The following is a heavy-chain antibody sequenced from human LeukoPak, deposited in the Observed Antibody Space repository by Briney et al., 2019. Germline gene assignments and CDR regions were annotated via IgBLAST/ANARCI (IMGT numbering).Heavy chain of an antibody. Sequence: SETLSLTCTVSGGSISSGDYYWSWIRQPPGKGLEWIGYIYYSGSTYYNPSLKSRVTISVDTSKNQFSLKLSSVTAADTAVYYCARGPFITMIDYWGQETLVTVSS. CDR2: IYYSGST. V-gene: IGHV4-30-4*01. D-gene: IGHD3-22*01. CDR1: GGSISSGDYY. J-gene: IGHJ4*02. CDR3: ARGPFITMIDY.